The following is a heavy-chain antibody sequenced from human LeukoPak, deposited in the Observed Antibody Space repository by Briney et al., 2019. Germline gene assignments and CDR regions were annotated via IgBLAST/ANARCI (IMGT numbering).Heavy chain of an antibody. CDR2: MNPDSGKK. Sequence: ASVKVSCKASGYMFTSYDINWVRQATGQGLEWMGWMNPDSGKKGQAQKFQGRITMTRNTSISTAYMELSNLGPEDTAVYYCAKYKGGDYIDSGKRYYLDHWGQGTPVTVSS. J-gene: IGHJ4*02. D-gene: IGHD3-10*01. CDR3: AKYKGGDYIDSGKRYYLDH. CDR1: GYMFTSYD. V-gene: IGHV1-8*01.